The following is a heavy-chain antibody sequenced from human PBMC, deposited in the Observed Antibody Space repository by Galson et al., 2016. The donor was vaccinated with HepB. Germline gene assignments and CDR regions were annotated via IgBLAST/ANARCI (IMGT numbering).Heavy chain of an antibody. CDR1: GVSISSGGFS. Sequence: TLSPTCAVSGVSISSGGFSWNWIRQSPGKGLEWIGYIYENGGANYNPSLNNRVAMSVDRSKNHFSLDLTPVTAADTAVYFCARGRYYYFDFWGQGALVTVSS. V-gene: IGHV4-30-2*06. D-gene: IGHD1-26*01. CDR3: ARGRYYYFDF. J-gene: IGHJ4*02. CDR2: IYENGGA.